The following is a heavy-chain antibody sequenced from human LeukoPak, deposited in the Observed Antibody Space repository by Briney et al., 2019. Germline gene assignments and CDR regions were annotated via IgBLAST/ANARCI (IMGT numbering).Heavy chain of an antibody. D-gene: IGHD3-10*01. Sequence: SETLSLTCTVSGGSISSYYWSWIRQPPGKGLEWIGYIYYSGSTNYNPSLKSRVTISVDTSKNQFSLKLSSVTAADTAVYYCARVLRLWFGESPYYYYYYMDVWGKGTTVTISS. CDR3: ARVLRLWFGESPYYYYYYMDV. V-gene: IGHV4-59*01. CDR1: GGSISSYY. CDR2: IYYSGST. J-gene: IGHJ6*03.